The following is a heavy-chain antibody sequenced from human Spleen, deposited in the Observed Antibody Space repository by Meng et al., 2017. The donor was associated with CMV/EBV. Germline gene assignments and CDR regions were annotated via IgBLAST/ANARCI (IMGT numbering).Heavy chain of an antibody. CDR1: GASIRTNY. CDR2: ISYTGYI. D-gene: IGHD1-26*01. J-gene: IGHJ5*02. Sequence: SETLSLTCTVSGASIRTNYWSWSRRPPGKGLEYIGSISYTGYIEYNPSLKGRVTISLDTSKNHFSLKLSSVTAADTALYYCARGLVGSIYGHLKWFDPWGQGILVTVSS. V-gene: IGHV4-59*01. CDR3: ARGLVGSIYGHLKWFDP.